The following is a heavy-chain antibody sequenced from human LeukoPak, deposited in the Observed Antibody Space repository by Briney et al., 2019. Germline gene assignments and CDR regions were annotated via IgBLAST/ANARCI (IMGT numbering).Heavy chain of an antibody. CDR1: GFTFSSYA. J-gene: IGHJ4*02. CDR2: ISGSGGST. D-gene: IGHD1-26*01. Sequence: GGSLRLSCAASGFTFSSYAMSWVRQAPGKGLEWVSAISGSGGSTYYADSVKGRFTISRDNSKNTLYLQMNSLRAEDAAVYYCAKVPSSGSYYINYFDYWGQGTLVTVS. CDR3: AKVPSSGSYYINYFDY. V-gene: IGHV3-23*01.